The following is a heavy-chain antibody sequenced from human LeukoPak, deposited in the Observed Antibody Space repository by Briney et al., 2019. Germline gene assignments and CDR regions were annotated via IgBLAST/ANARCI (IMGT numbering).Heavy chain of an antibody. V-gene: IGHV4-34*01. J-gene: IGHJ6*02. CDR2: INHSGST. CDR3: ARGSPQQLWDYYYYGMDV. D-gene: IGHD5-18*01. Sequence: SETLSLTCAVYGGSFSGYYWSWIRQPPGKGLEWIGEINHSGSTNYNPSPKSRVTISVDTSKNQFSLKLSSVTAADTAVYYCARGSPQQLWDYYYYGMDVWGQGTTVTVSS. CDR1: GGSFSGYY.